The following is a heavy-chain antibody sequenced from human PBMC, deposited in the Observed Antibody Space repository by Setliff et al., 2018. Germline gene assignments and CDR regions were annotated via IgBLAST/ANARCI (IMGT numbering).Heavy chain of an antibody. Sequence: SETLSLTCTVSGGSISSSRYYWGWIRQPPGKGLEWIGSIYHSGSTYYNPSLKSRVTISVDTSKNQFSLKLSSVTAADTAVYYCARSAGYSSSWYNYYYGMDVWGQGTTVTVSS. CDR2: IYHSGST. J-gene: IGHJ6*02. V-gene: IGHV4-39*07. CDR1: GGSISSSRYY. CDR3: ARSAGYSSSWYNYYYGMDV. D-gene: IGHD6-13*01.